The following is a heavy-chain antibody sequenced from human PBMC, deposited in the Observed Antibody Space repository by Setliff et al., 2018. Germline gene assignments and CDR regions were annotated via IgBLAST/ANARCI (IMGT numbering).Heavy chain of an antibody. Sequence: SETLSLTCTVSGGSISSGDYYWSWIRQPPGKGLEWIGYIYYSGSTYYNPSLKSRVTISVDTSKNQFSLKLSSVTAADTAVYYCARGYYDILTGYYIGYWGQGTPVTV. CDR3: ARGYYDILTGYYIGY. J-gene: IGHJ4*02. D-gene: IGHD3-9*01. CDR2: IYYSGST. V-gene: IGHV4-30-4*08. CDR1: GGSISSGDYY.